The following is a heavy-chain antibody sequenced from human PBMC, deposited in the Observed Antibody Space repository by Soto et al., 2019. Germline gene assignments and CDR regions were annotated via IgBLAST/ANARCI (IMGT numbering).Heavy chain of an antibody. Sequence: QVQLVQSGAEVKKPGASVKVSCKASGYTFTSYAISWVRQAPGQGLEWMGWINAYNRHTNYAQKLQGRVTMTTDTSTSKAYMELRSLRSDDKAVYYCARDSPPTYRWVQVTLVNFSS. CDR2: INAYNRHT. V-gene: IGHV1-18*01. CDR1: GYTFTSYA. J-gene: IGHJ5*02. CDR3: ARDSPPTYR.